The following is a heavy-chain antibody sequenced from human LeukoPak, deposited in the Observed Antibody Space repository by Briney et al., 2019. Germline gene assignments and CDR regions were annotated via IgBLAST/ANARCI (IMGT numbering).Heavy chain of an antibody. J-gene: IGHJ3*02. CDR3: ARDLSDHYGSGSYLPDAFDI. CDR2: ISAYNGNT. Sequence: ASVKVSCKASGYTFTSYGISWVRQAPGQGLEWMGWISAYNGNTNYAQKLQGRVTMTTDTSTSTAYMELRSLRSDDTAVYYCARDLSDHYGSGSYLPDAFDIWGQGTMVTVSS. V-gene: IGHV1-18*01. CDR1: GYTFTSYG. D-gene: IGHD3-10*01.